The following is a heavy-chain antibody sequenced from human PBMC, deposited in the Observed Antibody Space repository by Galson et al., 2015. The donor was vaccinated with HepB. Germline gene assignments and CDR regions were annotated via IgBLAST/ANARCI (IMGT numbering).Heavy chain of an antibody. CDR2: IKSKTDGGTT. Sequence: SLRLSCAASGFTFSNAWMSWVRQAPGKGLEWVGRIKSKTDGGTTDYAAPVKGRFTISRDDSKNTLYLQMNSLKTEDTAVYYCTTAGDCGGDCYSAAFDYWGQGTLVTVSS. J-gene: IGHJ4*02. CDR1: GFTFSNAW. V-gene: IGHV3-15*01. D-gene: IGHD2-21*02. CDR3: TTAGDCGGDCYSAAFDY.